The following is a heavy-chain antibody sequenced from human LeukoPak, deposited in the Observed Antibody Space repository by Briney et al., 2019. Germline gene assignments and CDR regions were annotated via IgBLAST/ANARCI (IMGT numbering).Heavy chain of an antibody. CDR3: ARVVEGYGSGPYYYYYYYMDV. V-gene: IGHV4-59*01. CDR1: GGSISSYY. D-gene: IGHD3-10*01. Sequence: SETLSLTCTVSGGSISSYYWSWIRQPPGKGLEWIGYIYYSGSTNYNPSLKSRVTISVDTSKNQFSLKLSSVTAADTAVYYCARVVEGYGSGPYYYYYYYMDVWGKGTTVTVSS. CDR2: IYYSGST. J-gene: IGHJ6*03.